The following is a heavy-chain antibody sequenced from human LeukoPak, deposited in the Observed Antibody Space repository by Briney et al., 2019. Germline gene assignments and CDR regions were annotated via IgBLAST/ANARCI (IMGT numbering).Heavy chain of an antibody. V-gene: IGHV3-21*04. CDR2: ISSSSSYI. J-gene: IGHJ4*02. CDR3: AKKGFEGTFDY. Sequence: GGSLRLSCAVSGFTFSSYSMNWVRQAPGKGLEWVSSISSSSSYIYYADSVKGRFTISRDNAKNSLYLQMNSLRAEDTALYYCAKKGFEGTFDYWGQGTLVTVSS. D-gene: IGHD3-16*01. CDR1: GFTFSSYS.